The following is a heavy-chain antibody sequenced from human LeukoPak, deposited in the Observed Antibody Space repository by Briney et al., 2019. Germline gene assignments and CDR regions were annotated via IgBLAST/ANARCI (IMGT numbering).Heavy chain of an antibody. J-gene: IGHJ5*02. CDR2: INHSGST. D-gene: IGHD6-13*01. CDR1: GGSFSGYY. Sequence: PSETLSLTCAVYGGSFSGYYWSWIRQPPWKGLEWIGEINHSGSTNYNPSLKSRVTISVDTSKNQFSLRLSSVTAADTAVYYCARGGPRSAAASFDPWGQGTLVTVSS. CDR3: ARGGPRSAAASFDP. V-gene: IGHV4-34*01.